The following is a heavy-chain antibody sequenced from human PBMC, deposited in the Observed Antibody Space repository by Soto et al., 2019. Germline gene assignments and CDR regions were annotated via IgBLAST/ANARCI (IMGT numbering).Heavy chain of an antibody. CDR3: ARIYGGNSADY. D-gene: IGHD5-12*01. V-gene: IGHV1-18*01. CDR2: ISAYNGNT. Sequence: ASVKVSCAASGYRFTSYGISWVRQAPGQGLEWMGWISAYNGNTNYAQKLQGQVTISVDKSINTAYLQWSSLKASDTAMYYCARIYGGNSADYWGQGSLVTVSS. CDR1: GYRFTSYG. J-gene: IGHJ4*02.